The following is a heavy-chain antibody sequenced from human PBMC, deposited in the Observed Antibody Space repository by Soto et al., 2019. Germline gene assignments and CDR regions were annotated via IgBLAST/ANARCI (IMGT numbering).Heavy chain of an antibody. CDR2: TYYRSKWYN. Sequence: SQTLSLTCAIAGDSVSSNSAAWNWIRQSPSRGLEWLGRTYYRSKWYNDYAVSVKSRITINPDTSKNQFSLQLNSVTPEETAVYYCARDKKGYEFWSDYYYGMDVWGQGTTVTVS. D-gene: IGHD3-3*01. J-gene: IGHJ6*02. CDR3: ARDKKGYEFWSDYYYGMDV. V-gene: IGHV6-1*01. CDR1: GDSVSSNSAA.